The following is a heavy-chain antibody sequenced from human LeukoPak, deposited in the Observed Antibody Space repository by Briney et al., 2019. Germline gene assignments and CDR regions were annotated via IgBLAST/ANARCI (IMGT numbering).Heavy chain of an antibody. J-gene: IGHJ3*02. Sequence: PGGSLRLSCAASGFTFSSYAMHWVRQAPGKGLEWVAVISYDGSNKYYADSVKGRFTISRDNSKNTLYLQMNSLRAEDTAVYYCARDPHTGLFYSSGWKDAFDIWGQGTMVTVSS. CDR3: ARDPHTGLFYSSGWKDAFDI. D-gene: IGHD6-19*01. CDR1: GFTFSSYA. V-gene: IGHV3-30*04. CDR2: ISYDGSNK.